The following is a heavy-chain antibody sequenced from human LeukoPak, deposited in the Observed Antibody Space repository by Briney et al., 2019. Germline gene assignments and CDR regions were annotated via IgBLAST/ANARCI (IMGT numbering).Heavy chain of an antibody. Sequence: GGSVRLSCAASGFSLSSYALNWVRQAPGKGLEWVSGISGSGDDTYYADSVGGRLTTSRDNAKNTLYLQMNSLIVEDTAIYYCTKGATLVPQGDFEYWGQGTLVTVSS. J-gene: IGHJ4*02. CDR2: ISGSGDDT. D-gene: IGHD2-8*02. CDR3: TKGATLVPQGDFEY. CDR1: GFSLSSYA. V-gene: IGHV3-23*01.